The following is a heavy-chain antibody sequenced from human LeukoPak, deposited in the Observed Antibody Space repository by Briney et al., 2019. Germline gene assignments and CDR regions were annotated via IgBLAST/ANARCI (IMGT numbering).Heavy chain of an antibody. CDR1: GYSISSGYY. Sequence: SETLSLTCTVSGYSISSGYYWGWIRQPPGKGLEWIGEINHSGSTNYNPSLKSRVTISVDTSKNQFSLKLSSVTAADTAVYYCARRFRARIAARGEFDYWGQGTLVTVSS. CDR3: ARRFRARIAARGEFDY. CDR2: INHSGST. J-gene: IGHJ4*02. V-gene: IGHV4-38-2*02. D-gene: IGHD6-6*01.